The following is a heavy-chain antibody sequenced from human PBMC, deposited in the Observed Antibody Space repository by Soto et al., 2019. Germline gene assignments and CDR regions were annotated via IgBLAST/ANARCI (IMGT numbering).Heavy chain of an antibody. CDR2: IIPIFGTA. D-gene: IGHD3-10*01. Sequence: ASVKVSCKASGGTFSSYAISWVRQAPGQGLEWMGGIIPIFGTANYAQKFQGGVTITADESTSTAYMELSSLRSEDTAVYYCARSRYYYGSGSGNTLDYWGQGTLVTVS. CDR1: GGTFSSYA. CDR3: ARSRYYYGSGSGNTLDY. J-gene: IGHJ4*02. V-gene: IGHV1-69*13.